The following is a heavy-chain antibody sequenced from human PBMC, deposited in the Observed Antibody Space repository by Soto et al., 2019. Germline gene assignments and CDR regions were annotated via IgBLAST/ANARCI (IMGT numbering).Heavy chain of an antibody. V-gene: IGHV3-30-3*01. CDR3: ARDQGGSGYSPSYYYYYGMDV. D-gene: IGHD3-22*01. CDR1: GFTFSSYA. Sequence: QVQLVESGGGVVQPGRSLRLSCAASGFTFSSYAMHWVRQAPGKGLEWVAVISYDGSNKYYADSVKGRFTISRDNSKNTLYLQMNSLRAEDTAVYYCARDQGGSGYSPSYYYYYGMDVWGQGTTVTVSS. CDR2: ISYDGSNK. J-gene: IGHJ6*02.